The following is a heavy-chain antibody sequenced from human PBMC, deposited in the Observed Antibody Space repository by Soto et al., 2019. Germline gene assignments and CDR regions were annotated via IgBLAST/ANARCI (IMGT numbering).Heavy chain of an antibody. CDR2: ISVSDAFI. J-gene: IGHJ4*02. V-gene: IGHV3-23*01. CDR3: TRETVAGITGLDY. CDR1: GFTFSSYA. D-gene: IGHD1-20*01. Sequence: GSLRLSCAASGFTFSSYAMSWVRQAPGKGLEWVSGISVSDAFIYYADSVRGRFSISRDASENILYLQMNSLRVDDTALYYCTRETVAGITGLDYWGPGTLVTVSS.